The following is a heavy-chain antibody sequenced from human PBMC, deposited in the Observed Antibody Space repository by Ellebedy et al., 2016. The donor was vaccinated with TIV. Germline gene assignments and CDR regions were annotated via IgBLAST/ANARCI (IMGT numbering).Heavy chain of an antibody. D-gene: IGHD3-3*01. CDR2: INSDGSAT. Sequence: GESLKISCAASGFTFSGYWMHWFRQVPGKGLVWVSRINSDGSATNYADSVKGRFTISRDNAKNTLYLQMNSLRVEDTAVYYCARDFLGYWGQGTLVTVSS. J-gene: IGHJ4*02. CDR1: GFTFSGYW. V-gene: IGHV3-74*01. CDR3: ARDFLGY.